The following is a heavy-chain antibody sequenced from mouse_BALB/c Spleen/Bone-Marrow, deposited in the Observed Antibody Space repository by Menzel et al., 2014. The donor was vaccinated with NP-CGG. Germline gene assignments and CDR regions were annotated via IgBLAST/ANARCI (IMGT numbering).Heavy chain of an antibody. CDR2: IHYSGST. V-gene: IGHV3-1*02. CDR3: TRRGLYYGYAMDY. D-gene: IGHD1-1*02. J-gene: IGHJ4*01. CDR1: GYSITSGYS. Sequence: DVHLVESGPDLVKPSQSLSLTCTVTGYSITSGYSWHWIRQFPGNKLEWMGYIHYSGSTNYNPSLKSRISITRDTSKNQFYLQLSSVTTEDTATYYCTRRGLYYGYAMDYWGQGTSVTGSS.